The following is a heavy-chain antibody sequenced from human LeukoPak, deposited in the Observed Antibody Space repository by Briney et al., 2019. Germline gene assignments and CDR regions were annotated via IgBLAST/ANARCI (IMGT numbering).Heavy chain of an antibody. CDR2: INHSGST. V-gene: IGHV4-34*01. D-gene: IGHD1-26*01. Sequence: SETLSLTCAVYGGSFSGYYWSWIRQPPGKGLEWIGEINHSGSTNYNPSLKSRVTISVDTSKNQFSLKLSSVTAADTAVYYCARVLRYSGSIDYWGQGTLVTVSS. CDR3: ARVLRYSGSIDY. CDR1: GGSFSGYY. J-gene: IGHJ4*02.